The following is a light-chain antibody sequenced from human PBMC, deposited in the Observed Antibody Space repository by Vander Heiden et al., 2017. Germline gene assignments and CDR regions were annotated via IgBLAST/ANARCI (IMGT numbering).Light chain of an antibody. Sequence: DIQLTQSPSSLSASVGDRVTITCRASQGISSYYSWYQQKPRRAPKLLIYAASTLQSGVPSKFSSSGSGTAFTLTISSLQPADFATDYCQQLNSYPITFGHGTKVXIK. CDR3: QQLNSYPIT. CDR1: QGISSY. J-gene: IGKJ3*01. V-gene: IGKV1-9*01. CDR2: AAS.